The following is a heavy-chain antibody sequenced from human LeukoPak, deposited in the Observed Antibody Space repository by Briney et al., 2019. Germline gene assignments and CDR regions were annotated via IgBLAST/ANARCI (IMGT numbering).Heavy chain of an antibody. CDR3: ARDPMVRGVISSNWFVP. CDR2: IYTSGST. Sequence: SETLSLTCTVSGGSISSYYWSWIRQPAGKGLEWIGPIYTSGSTNYNPSLKSRVTMSVDTSKNQFSLKLSSVTAADTAVYYCARDPMVRGVISSNWFVPLGQGTLVTVSS. V-gene: IGHV4-4*07. J-gene: IGHJ5*02. CDR1: GGSISSYY. D-gene: IGHD3-10*01.